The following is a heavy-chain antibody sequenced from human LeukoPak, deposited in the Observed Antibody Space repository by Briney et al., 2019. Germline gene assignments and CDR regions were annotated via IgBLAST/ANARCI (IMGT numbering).Heavy chain of an antibody. CDR1: GGTFSSYA. D-gene: IGHD3-22*01. J-gene: IGHJ4*02. V-gene: IGHV1-46*01. CDR3: ARGGYYYDSSGYYSFDY. Sequence: ASVKVSCKASGGTFSSYAISWVRQAPGQGLEWMGIINPSGGSTSYAQKFQGRVTMTRDTSTSTVYMELSSLRSEDTAVYYCARGGYYYDSSGYYSFDYWGQGTLVTVSS. CDR2: INPSGGST.